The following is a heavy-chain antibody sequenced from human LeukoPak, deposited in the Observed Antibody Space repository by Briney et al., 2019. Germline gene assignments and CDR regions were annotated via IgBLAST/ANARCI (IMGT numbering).Heavy chain of an antibody. CDR2: IYYSGST. Sequence: SETLSLTCTVSGGSISNFYWSWIRQPPGEGLEWIGYIYYSGSTNYNPSLKSRVTISVDTSKNQFSLRLSSVTAADTAVYYCPRDNGDYVPLFDYWGQGTLVTVSS. J-gene: IGHJ4*02. CDR1: GGSISNFY. V-gene: IGHV4-59*01. CDR3: PRDNGDYVPLFDY. D-gene: IGHD4-17*01.